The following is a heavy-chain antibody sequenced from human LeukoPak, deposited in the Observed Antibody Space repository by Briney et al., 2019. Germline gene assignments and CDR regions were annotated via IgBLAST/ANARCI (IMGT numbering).Heavy chain of an antibody. CDR1: GGSLSSYS. CDR3: ARYYYDSSGYYYQN. V-gene: IGHV4-59*12. Sequence: PSETLSLTCTVSGGSLSSYSWSWIRQPPGKGLEWIGYIYYSGSTYYNPSLKSRVTISVDTSKNQFSLKLSSVTAADTAVYYCARYYYDSSGYYYQNWGQGTLVTVST. D-gene: IGHD3-22*01. CDR2: IYYSGST. J-gene: IGHJ1*01.